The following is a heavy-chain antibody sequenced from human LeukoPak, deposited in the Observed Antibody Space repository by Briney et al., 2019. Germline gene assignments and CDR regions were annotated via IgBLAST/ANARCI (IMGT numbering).Heavy chain of an antibody. Sequence: ASVNVSCTASGYTFTIYYMHWVRQAPGQGLEWMGIINPSGGSTSYAQKFQGRVSMTRDTSTSTVYMELSSLRSEDTAVYYCARDSHYDSSGYDYWGQGTLVTVSS. D-gene: IGHD3-22*01. CDR3: ARDSHYDSSGYDY. CDR2: INPSGGST. J-gene: IGHJ4*02. CDR1: GYTFTIYY. V-gene: IGHV1-46*01.